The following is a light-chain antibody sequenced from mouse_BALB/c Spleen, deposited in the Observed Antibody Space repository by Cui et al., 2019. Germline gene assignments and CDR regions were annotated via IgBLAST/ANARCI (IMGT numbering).Light chain of an antibody. J-gene: IGKJ5*01. V-gene: IGKV4-50*01. CDR2: DTS. CDR3: QQYTSSPST. Sequence: DNVLTQSPAIMSASLAEKVTMSSRASSSGNYLCWYQQKPDATPKRRIYDTSNLDPGVSARFSGSGSGKYYSLTISSLVCEDFATYYCQQYTSSPSTFGAGTKLELK. CDR1: SSGNY.